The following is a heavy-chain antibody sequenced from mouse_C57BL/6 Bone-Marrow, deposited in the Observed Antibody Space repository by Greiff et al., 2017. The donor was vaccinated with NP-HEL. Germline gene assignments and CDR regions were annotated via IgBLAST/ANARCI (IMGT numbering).Heavy chain of an antibody. J-gene: IGHJ4*01. V-gene: IGHV1-81*01. CDR2: IYPRSGNT. CDR3: ARHSNFYAMDY. Sequence: VQLQQSGAELARPGASVKLSCKASGYTFTSYGISWVKQRTGQGLEWIGEIYPRSGNTYYNEKFRGKATLTADKSSSTAYMELRSLTSEDSAVYFCARHSNFYAMDYWGQGTSVTVSS. D-gene: IGHD2-5*01. CDR1: GYTFTSYG.